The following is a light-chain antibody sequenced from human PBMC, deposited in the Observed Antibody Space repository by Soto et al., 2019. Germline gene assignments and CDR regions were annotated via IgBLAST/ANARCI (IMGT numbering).Light chain of an antibody. CDR2: EVS. Sequence: EIVMTQSPATLSLSPGERATLSCRASERLTGNLAWYQHKPGQAPRLLIYEVSTRATYIPARFSGRGSRTEFTLTISSLQSEDSAVYYWQQYQDWPRTFGQGTKLEIK. J-gene: IGKJ1*01. CDR1: ERLTGN. V-gene: IGKV3-15*01. CDR3: QQYQDWPRT.